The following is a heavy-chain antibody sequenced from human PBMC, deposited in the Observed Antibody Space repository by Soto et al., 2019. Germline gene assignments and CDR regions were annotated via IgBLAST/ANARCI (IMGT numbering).Heavy chain of an antibody. CDR2: IYNSGNT. D-gene: IGHD1-26*01. Sequence: SETLSLTCTVSGGSISRYYWSWIRQPPGKGVEWIGYIYNSGNTNYSSSFKSRVTISVDMSEKQSSLKLTSVTAADTALYYCAIGPPIVGATGGDPWGQGTLVTVSS. J-gene: IGHJ5*02. CDR1: GGSISRYY. V-gene: IGHV4-59*01. CDR3: AIGPPIVGATGGDP.